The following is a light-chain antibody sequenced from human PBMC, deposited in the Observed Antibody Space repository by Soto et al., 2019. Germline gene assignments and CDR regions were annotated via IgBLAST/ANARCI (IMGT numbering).Light chain of an antibody. Sequence: QSVLTQPPSASGTPGQRVTISCSGSSSNIGSNTVNWYQQLPGTAPKLLIYSNNQRPSGVLDRFSGAKSCTAASLALSGLQCEEEADYSLAAWDDSVNGVVFGGGTKLTVL. CDR2: SNN. V-gene: IGLV1-44*01. CDR3: AAWDDSVNGVV. CDR1: SSNIGSNT. J-gene: IGLJ2*01.